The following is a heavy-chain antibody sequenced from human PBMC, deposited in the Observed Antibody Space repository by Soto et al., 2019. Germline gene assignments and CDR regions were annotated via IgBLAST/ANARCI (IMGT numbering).Heavy chain of an antibody. Sequence: GGSLRLSCTASGFNFGDYAMSWFRQAPGKGLEWVGFIRSKAYGGTTEYAASVKGRFTISRDDSKGIAYLQMNSLKTEDTAVYYCTRDGVVVVTAIIYWGQGTLVTVSS. CDR2: IRSKAYGGTT. CDR3: TRDGVVVVTAIIY. J-gene: IGHJ4*02. CDR1: GFNFGDYA. V-gene: IGHV3-49*03. D-gene: IGHD2-21*02.